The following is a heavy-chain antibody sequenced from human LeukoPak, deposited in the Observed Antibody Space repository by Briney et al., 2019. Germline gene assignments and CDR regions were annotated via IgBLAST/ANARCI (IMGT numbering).Heavy chain of an antibody. J-gene: IGHJ4*02. CDR3: AKDRGRYYDSSGYYWGYYFDS. CDR1: GFTFNIYT. Sequence: AGGSLRLSCAASGFTFNIYTMHWVRQAPGKGLEWVSGISWNSGSIGYADSVKGRFTISRDNSKNTLYLEMSSLRAEDTAVYYCAKDRGRYYDSSGYYWGYYFDSWGQGVLVTVST. D-gene: IGHD3-22*01. V-gene: IGHV3-9*01. CDR2: ISWNSGSI.